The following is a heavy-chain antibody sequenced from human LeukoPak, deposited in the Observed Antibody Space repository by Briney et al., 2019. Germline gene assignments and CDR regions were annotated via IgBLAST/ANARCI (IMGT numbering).Heavy chain of an antibody. CDR1: GGTFSSYS. Sequence: SVKVSCKASGGTFSSYSIRWVRQAPGQGLEWLGGIIPIFGTANYAQKFQGRVTITADESTSTAYMELSSLRSEDTAVYYCAVSRRDFWSGYLNNYWGQGTLVTVPS. D-gene: IGHD3-3*01. V-gene: IGHV1-69*01. CDR2: IIPIFGTA. CDR3: AVSRRDFWSGYLNNY. J-gene: IGHJ4*02.